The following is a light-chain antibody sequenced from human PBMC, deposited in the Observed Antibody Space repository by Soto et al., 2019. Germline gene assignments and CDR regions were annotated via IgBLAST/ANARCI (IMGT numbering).Light chain of an antibody. CDR3: SSFTSTNTVL. J-gene: IGLJ2*01. V-gene: IGLV2-14*01. Sequence: QSVLTQPASVSGSPGQSITISCTGTISDVGGYNYVSWYQQHPGKAPKLMIYNVSNRPSGVSNRFSGSKSGNTASLTISGLQAEDEGHYYCSSFTSTNTVLFGGGTKLTVL. CDR1: ISDVGGYNY. CDR2: NVS.